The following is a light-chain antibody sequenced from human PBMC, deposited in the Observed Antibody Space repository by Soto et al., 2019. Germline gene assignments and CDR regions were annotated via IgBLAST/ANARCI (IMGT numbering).Light chain of an antibody. V-gene: IGLV2-14*01. Sequence: ALSQPASVSGSPGQTITISCTGTSTDVGGYNAVSWYQHHPGKAPKLIIYEVTHRPSGVSDRFSASKSGNTASLTISGLQAGDEADYYCNSFRVSHLYVFGTGTKVTVL. CDR3: NSFRVSHLYV. CDR2: EVT. J-gene: IGLJ1*01. CDR1: STDVGGYNA.